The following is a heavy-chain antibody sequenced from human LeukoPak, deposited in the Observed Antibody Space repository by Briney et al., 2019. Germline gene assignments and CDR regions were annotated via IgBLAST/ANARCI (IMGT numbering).Heavy chain of an antibody. D-gene: IGHD7-27*01. CDR2: ITISGRTA. CDR3: ARVRTGDYLDAFDI. CDR1: GFTFSNYA. Sequence: GGSLRLSCLASGFTFSNYAMSWVRQAPGKGLEWVSGITISGRTAYYADSVKGRFTISRDNSKNTLYLQMNSLTAEDTALYYCARVRTGDYLDAFDIWGHGTMVFVSS. V-gene: IGHV3-23*01. J-gene: IGHJ3*02.